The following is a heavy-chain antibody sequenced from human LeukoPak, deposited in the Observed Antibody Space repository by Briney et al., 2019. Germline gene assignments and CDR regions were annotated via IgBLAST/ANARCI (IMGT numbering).Heavy chain of an antibody. Sequence: SETLSLTCTVSGGSISSYYWGWIRQPPGKGLEWIGSIYYSGSTYYNPSLKSRVTISVDTSKNQFSLKLSSVTAADTAVYYCARGNSVVTPSLGPDFDYWGQGTLVTVSS. J-gene: IGHJ4*02. D-gene: IGHD4-23*01. CDR3: ARGNSVVTPSLGPDFDY. CDR2: IYYSGST. CDR1: GGSISSYY. V-gene: IGHV4-39*07.